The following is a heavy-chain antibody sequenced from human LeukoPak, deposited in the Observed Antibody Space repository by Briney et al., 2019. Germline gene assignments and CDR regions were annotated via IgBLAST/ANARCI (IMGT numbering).Heavy chain of an antibody. J-gene: IGHJ4*02. D-gene: IGHD5-18*01. Sequence: GESLRISCKGSGYSFTSYWISWVRQMPGKGLEWMGRIDPSDSYTNYSPSFQGQVTISADKSINTAYLQWSSLKASDTAIYYCARRGEAMDPFDYWGQGTLVTVSS. CDR3: ARRGEAMDPFDY. CDR2: IDPSDSYT. CDR1: GYSFTSYW. V-gene: IGHV5-10-1*04.